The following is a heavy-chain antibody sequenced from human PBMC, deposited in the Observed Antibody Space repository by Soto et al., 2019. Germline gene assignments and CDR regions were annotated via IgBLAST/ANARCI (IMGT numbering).Heavy chain of an antibody. CDR2: IIPIFGTA. V-gene: IGHV1-69*13. J-gene: IGHJ4*02. D-gene: IGHD1-7*01. CDR1: GGTFSSYA. Sequence: SVKVSCKASGGTFSSYAISWVRQAPGQGLEWMGGIIPIFGTANYAQKFQGRVTITADESTSTAYMELSSLRSEDTAVYYCARDKHNWNSPFLYWGQGXLVTVSS. CDR3: ARDKHNWNSPFLY.